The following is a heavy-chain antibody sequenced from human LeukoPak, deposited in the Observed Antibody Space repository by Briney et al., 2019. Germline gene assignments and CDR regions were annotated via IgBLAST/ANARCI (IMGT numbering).Heavy chain of an antibody. V-gene: IGHV4-31*03. J-gene: IGHJ4*02. D-gene: IGHD4-17*01. CDR2: IYYSGST. CDR1: GGSISSGGYY. Sequence: SQTLSLTCTVSGGSISSGGYYWSWIRQHPGKGLEWIGYIYYSGSTYYNPSLKRRVTISGDTSKNQFSLKLSSVTAADMAVYYCARTPGGEGLDYWGQGTLVTVSS. CDR3: ARTPGGEGLDY.